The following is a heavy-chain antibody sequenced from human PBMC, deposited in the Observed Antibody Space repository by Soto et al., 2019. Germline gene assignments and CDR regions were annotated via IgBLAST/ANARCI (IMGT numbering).Heavy chain of an antibody. CDR1: GASISTSSDF. D-gene: IGHD2-2*01. J-gene: IGHJ4*02. CDR2: VYQSGTT. CDR3: ARQPESTSYFDY. V-gene: IGHV4-39*01. Sequence: SETLSLTCSVSGASISTSSDFWGWIRQAPGKGLEWIGNVYQSGTTRLNPSLKSRVSIFVDRSKNQFSLELNSATAADRAVYCCARQPESTSYFDYWGQGILVTVSS.